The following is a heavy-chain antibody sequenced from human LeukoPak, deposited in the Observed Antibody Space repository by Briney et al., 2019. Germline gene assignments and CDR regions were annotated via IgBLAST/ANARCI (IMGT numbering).Heavy chain of an antibody. V-gene: IGHV3-11*01. D-gene: IGHD6-19*01. CDR2: ISSSGSTI. Sequence: GGSLRLSCAASGFTFSDYYMSWIRQAPGKGLEWVSYISSSGSTIYYADSVKGRFTISRDNAKNSLYLQMNSLRAEDTAVYYCARSHSSGWANYYYYYMDVWGKGTTVTISS. CDR3: ARSHSSGWANYYYYYMDV. CDR1: GFTFSDYY. J-gene: IGHJ6*03.